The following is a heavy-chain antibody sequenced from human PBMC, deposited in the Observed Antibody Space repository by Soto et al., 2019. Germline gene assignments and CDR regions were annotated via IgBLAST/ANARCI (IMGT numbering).Heavy chain of an antibody. CDR1: GFTFSSYA. CDR3: ARDFLFTIFGVVTRNYFDY. D-gene: IGHD3-3*01. Sequence: GGSLRLSCAASGFTFSSYAMHWVRQAPGKGLEWVANIKQDGSEKYYVDSVKGRFTISRDNAKNSLYLQMNSLRAEDTAVYYCARDFLFTIFGVVTRNYFDYWGQGTLVTVSS. V-gene: IGHV3-7*01. J-gene: IGHJ4*02. CDR2: IKQDGSEK.